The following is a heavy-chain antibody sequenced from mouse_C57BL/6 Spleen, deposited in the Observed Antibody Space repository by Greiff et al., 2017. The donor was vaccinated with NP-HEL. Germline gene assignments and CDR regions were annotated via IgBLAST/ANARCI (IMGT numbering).Heavy chain of an antibody. Sequence: QVQLQQPGAELVKPGASVKMSCKASGYTFTSYWITWVKQRPGQGLEWIGDIYPGSGSTNYNEKFKSKATLTVDTSSSTAYMQLRSLTSEDSAVYYCARRLGRDYYAMDYWGQGTSVTVSS. CDR2: IYPGSGST. CDR3: ARRLGRDYYAMDY. J-gene: IGHJ4*01. V-gene: IGHV1-55*01. CDR1: GYTFTSYW. D-gene: IGHD4-1*01.